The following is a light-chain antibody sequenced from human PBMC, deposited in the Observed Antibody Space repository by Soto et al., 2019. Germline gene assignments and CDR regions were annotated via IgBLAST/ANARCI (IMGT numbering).Light chain of an antibody. V-gene: IGKV1-12*01. CDR1: QLISSW. CDR3: QQAASLPLT. J-gene: IGKJ4*01. CDR2: AAS. Sequence: DVQMTHSARSLPESVGERLSITCRASQLISSWLAWYQQKPGTPPKLLIYAASNLESGVPSRFSGSESGTEFTLTISSLQPEDFATYFCQQAASLPLTFGGGTKVDIK.